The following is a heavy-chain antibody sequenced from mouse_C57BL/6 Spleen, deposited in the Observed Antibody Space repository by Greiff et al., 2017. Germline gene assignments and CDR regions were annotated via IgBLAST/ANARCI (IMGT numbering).Heavy chain of an antibody. J-gene: IGHJ4*01. Sequence: VQLQQSGAELVKPGASVKISCKASGYAFSSYWMNWVKQRPGKGLEWLGQIYPGDGDTNYNGKFKGKATLTADKSSSTAYMQLSSLTSEDSAVYFCARAYGSQLRAAMDYWGQGTSVTVSS. CDR2: IYPGDGDT. D-gene: IGHD1-1*01. CDR3: ARAYGSQLRAAMDY. CDR1: GYAFSSYW. V-gene: IGHV1-80*01.